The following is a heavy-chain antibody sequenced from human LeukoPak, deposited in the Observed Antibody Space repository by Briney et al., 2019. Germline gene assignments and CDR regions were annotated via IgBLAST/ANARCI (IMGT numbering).Heavy chain of an antibody. CDR3: ARDEAAQGYYGMDV. J-gene: IGHJ6*02. CDR1: GGSISSSSYY. CDR2: IYYIGST. Sequence: SETLSLTCTVSGGSISSSSYYWGWIHQPPGKGLEWIGSIYYIGSTYYNPSLKSRVTISVDTSKNQFSLKLSSVTAADTAVYYCARDEAAQGYYGMDVWGQGTTVTVSS. D-gene: IGHD2-15*01. V-gene: IGHV4-39*07.